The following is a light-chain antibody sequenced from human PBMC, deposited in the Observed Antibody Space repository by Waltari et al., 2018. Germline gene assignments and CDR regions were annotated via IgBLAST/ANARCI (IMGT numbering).Light chain of an antibody. Sequence: ILLTQFPGTLSLSPGETATFSCRASQSVFSSYIGWYQQKPGQAPRLLIDGASNRATDIPDRVSGSGSGTDFTLTISRLEPEDFAVYYCQVYGSSPLTFGGGTKVEI. V-gene: IGKV3-20*01. CDR2: GAS. CDR3: QVYGSSPLT. CDR1: QSVFSSY. J-gene: IGKJ4*01.